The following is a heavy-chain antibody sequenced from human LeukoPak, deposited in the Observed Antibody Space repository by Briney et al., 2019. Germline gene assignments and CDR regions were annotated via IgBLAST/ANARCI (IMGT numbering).Heavy chain of an antibody. V-gene: IGHV3-53*01. CDR1: GFTFSSHD. CDR2: IYSGGNT. Sequence: GGSLRLSCATSGFTFSSHDMNWVRQAPGKGLEWVSFIYSGGNTHYSDSVEGRFTISRDNSKNTLYLQMNSLRAEDTAVYYCARRAGEYSHPYDYWGQGTLVTVSS. D-gene: IGHD4-17*01. J-gene: IGHJ4*02. CDR3: ARRAGEYSHPYDY.